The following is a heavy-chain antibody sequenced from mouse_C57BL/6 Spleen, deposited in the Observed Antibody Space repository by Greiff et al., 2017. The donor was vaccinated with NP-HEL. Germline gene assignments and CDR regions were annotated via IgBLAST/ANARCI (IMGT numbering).Heavy chain of an antibody. CDR3: VRHGRLSPGFAY. CDR1: GFSFNTYA. Sequence: GGGLVQPKGSLKLSCAASGFSFNTYAMNWVRQAPGKGLEWVARIRSKSNNYATYYADSVKDRFTISRDDSESMLYLQMNNLKTEDTAMYYCVRHGRLSPGFAYWGQGTLVTVSA. D-gene: IGHD6-5*01. J-gene: IGHJ3*01. CDR2: IRSKSNNYAT. V-gene: IGHV10-1*01.